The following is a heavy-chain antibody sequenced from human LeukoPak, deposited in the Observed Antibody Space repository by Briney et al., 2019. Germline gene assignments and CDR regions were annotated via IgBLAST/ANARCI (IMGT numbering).Heavy chain of an antibody. D-gene: IGHD7-27*01. CDR3: AKAPGDYYYMDV. CDR1: GFSFSNYA. J-gene: IGHJ6*03. V-gene: IGHV3-30-3*01. CDR2: ISYDGTIT. Sequence: GGSLRLSCAASGFSFSNYAMHWVRQAPGKGLEWVTVISYDGTITYYSNSVKGRFTISRDNSKNTLYLQMNSLRAEDTAVYYCAKAPGDYYYMDVWGKGTTVTVSS.